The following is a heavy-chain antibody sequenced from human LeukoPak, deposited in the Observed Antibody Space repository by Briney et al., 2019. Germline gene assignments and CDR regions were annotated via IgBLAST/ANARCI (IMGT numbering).Heavy chain of an antibody. D-gene: IGHD5-24*01. CDR2: IIPIFGTA. V-gene: IGHV1-69*13. J-gene: IGHJ3*02. Sequence: ASVKVSCKASGGTFSSYANSWVRQAPGQGLEWMGGIIPIFGTANYAQKFQGRVTTTADESTSTAYMELSSLRSEDTAVYYCARDTPGKRKTDRRDGYNYGYGAFDIWGQGTMVTVSS. CDR3: ARDTPGKRKTDRRDGYNYGYGAFDI. CDR1: GGTFSSYA.